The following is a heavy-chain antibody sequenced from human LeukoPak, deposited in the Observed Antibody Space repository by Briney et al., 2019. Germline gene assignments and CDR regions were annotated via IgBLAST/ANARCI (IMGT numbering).Heavy chain of an antibody. J-gene: IGHJ3*02. V-gene: IGHV3-7*01. CDR1: GFTFSSYW. Sequence: QPGGSLRLSCATSGFTFSSYWMSWVRQAPGKGLEWVANIKQDGSEKYYVDSVKGRFTISRDNAKNSLYLQMNSLRAEDTAVYYCARVSGYYGDAFDIWGQGTMVTVSS. CDR3: ARVSGYYGDAFDI. CDR2: IKQDGSEK. D-gene: IGHD3-22*01.